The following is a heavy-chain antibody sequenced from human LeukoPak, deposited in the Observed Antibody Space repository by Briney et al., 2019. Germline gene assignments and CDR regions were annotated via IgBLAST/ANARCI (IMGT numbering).Heavy chain of an antibody. V-gene: IGHV4-34*01. D-gene: IGHD3-3*01. CDR3: ARVSISLFGVVTAHFDS. CDR1: GGSFSGSY. J-gene: IGHJ4*02. Sequence: SETLSLTCGVSGGSFSGSYWGWIRQPPGKGLEWIGEINLSGSTNYNSSLTSRVTISLDTSKNQFSVNLRSVTTADTAVYYCARVSISLFGVVTAHFDSWGQGTLVAVSS. CDR2: INLSGST.